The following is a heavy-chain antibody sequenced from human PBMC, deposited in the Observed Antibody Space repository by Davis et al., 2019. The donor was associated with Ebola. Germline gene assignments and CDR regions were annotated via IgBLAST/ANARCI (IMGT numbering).Heavy chain of an antibody. D-gene: IGHD6-19*01. Sequence: GESLKISCRGSGYSFTSYWIGWVRQMPGKGLEWMGIIYPGDSDTRYSPSFQGQVTLSADKSINTAYLQWSSLKATDTAIYYCATVAGGHWFDPWGQGTRVTVSS. CDR3: ATVAGGHWFDP. CDR1: GYSFTSYW. J-gene: IGHJ5*02. CDR2: IYPGDSDT. V-gene: IGHV5-51*01.